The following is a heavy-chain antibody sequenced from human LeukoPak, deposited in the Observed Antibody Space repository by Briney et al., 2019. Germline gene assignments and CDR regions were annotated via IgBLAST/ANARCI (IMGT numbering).Heavy chain of an antibody. D-gene: IGHD3-22*01. V-gene: IGHV3-53*01. CDR1: GFTFSSHG. Sequence: GGSLRLSCAASGFTFSSHGMNWVRQAPGKGLEWVSVLYTGGGTDHADSVKGRFTISRDNSKNTLSLQMNSLRVEDTAIYYCTRSGYRHPYHFDSWGQGTLVTVSS. CDR3: TRSGYRHPYHFDS. CDR2: LYTGGGT. J-gene: IGHJ4*02.